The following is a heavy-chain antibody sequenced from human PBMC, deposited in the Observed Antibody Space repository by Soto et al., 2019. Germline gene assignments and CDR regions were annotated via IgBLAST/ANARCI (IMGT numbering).Heavy chain of an antibody. CDR1: GYTFTGYY. Sequence: GASVKVSCKASGYTFTGYYMHWVRQAPGQGLEWMGWINPNSSGTNYAQKLQGWVTMTRDTSISTAYMELSRLGSDDTAVYYCARALGDYGSGSYYNTNWFDPWGQGTLVTVSS. CDR3: ARALGDYGSGSYYNTNWFDP. V-gene: IGHV1-2*04. D-gene: IGHD3-10*01. J-gene: IGHJ5*02. CDR2: INPNSSGT.